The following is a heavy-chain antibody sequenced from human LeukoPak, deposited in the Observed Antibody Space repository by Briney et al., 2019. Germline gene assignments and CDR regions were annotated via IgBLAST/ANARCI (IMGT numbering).Heavy chain of an antibody. V-gene: IGHV3-7*01. D-gene: IGHD5-18*01. CDR3: ARDLAYSRLDY. CDR2: IDPDGNKK. CDR1: GLTFSSSW. Sequence: GGSLRLSCAVSGLTFSSSWMDWVRQAPGKGLEWVASIDPDGNKKYSADSVKGRFTISRDNAENSLYLQMNSLRVEDTAFYYCARDLAYSRLDYWGQGMLVTVSS. J-gene: IGHJ4*02.